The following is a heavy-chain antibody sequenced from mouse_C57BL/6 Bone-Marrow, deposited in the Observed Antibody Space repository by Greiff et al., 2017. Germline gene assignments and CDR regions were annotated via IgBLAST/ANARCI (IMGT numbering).Heavy chain of an antibody. J-gene: IGHJ3*01. CDR1: GFSLTSYG. V-gene: IGHV2-2*01. D-gene: IGHD2-4*01. CDR3: ARGGLRRTWVAY. CDR2: IWSGGST. Sequence: VKLVESGPGLVQPSQCLSISCTVSGFSLTSYGVHWVRQSPGKGLEWLGVIWSGGSTDYNAAFISRLSISKDNSKSQVFFKMNSLQADDTAIYYCARGGLRRTWVAYWGQGTLVTVSA.